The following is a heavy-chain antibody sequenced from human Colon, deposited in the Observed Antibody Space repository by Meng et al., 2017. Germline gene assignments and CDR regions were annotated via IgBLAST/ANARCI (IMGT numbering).Heavy chain of an antibody. J-gene: IGHJ6*02. V-gene: IGHV3-11*01. Sequence: GGSLRLSCAASGFTFSDYFMSWVRQAPGQGLEWIAYISGHSNTIYYADSVRGRVSISRDNAKNSMYLQMYSLGAEDTAVYYCARDVRFSRVGLDVWGQGTTVTVSS. CDR3: ARDVRFSRVGLDV. D-gene: IGHD3-3*01. CDR2: ISGHSNTI. CDR1: GFTFSDYF.